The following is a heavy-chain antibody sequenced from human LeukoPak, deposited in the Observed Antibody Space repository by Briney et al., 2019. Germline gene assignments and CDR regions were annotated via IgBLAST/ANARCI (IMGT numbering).Heavy chain of an antibody. CDR2: TYHSGST. CDR3: ARGPYYGSGSYFY. V-gene: IGHV4-38-2*02. J-gene: IGHJ4*02. CDR1: GYSISSGYY. D-gene: IGHD3-10*01. Sequence: PSETLSLTCTVSGYSISSGYYWGWIRQPPGKGLEWIGSTYHSGSTYYNPSLKSRVTISVDTSKNQFSLKLSSVTAADRAVYYCARGPYYGSGSYFYWGQGTLVTVSS.